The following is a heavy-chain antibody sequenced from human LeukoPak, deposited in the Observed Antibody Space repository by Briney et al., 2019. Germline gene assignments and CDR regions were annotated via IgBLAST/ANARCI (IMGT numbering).Heavy chain of an antibody. CDR2: IYPSGST. D-gene: IGHD3-10*01. CDR3: ARGVLDYSGSGTYYRHFDF. CDR1: GGSISSYY. V-gene: IGHV4-4*07. J-gene: IGHJ4*02. Sequence: SETLSLTCTVSGGSISSYYWTWIRQPAGKGLEWIGRIYPSGSTNYNPSLKSRVTMSVDTSKNQFSLKLSSVTAADTAVYYCARGVLDYSGSGTYYRHFDFWGQGTLVTVSS.